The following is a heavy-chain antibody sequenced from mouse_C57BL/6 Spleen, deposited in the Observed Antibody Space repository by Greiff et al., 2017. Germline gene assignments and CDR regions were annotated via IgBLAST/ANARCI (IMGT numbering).Heavy chain of an antibody. CDR1: GYTFTSYW. V-gene: IGHV1-69*01. CDR2: IDPSDSYT. CDR3: ARRAQAHYAMDY. D-gene: IGHD3-2*02. Sequence: QVQLQQPGAELVMPGASVKLSCKASGYTFTSYWMHWVKQRPGQGLEWIGEIDPSDSYTNYNQKFKGKSTLTVDKSSSTAYMQLSSLTSEDSAVYYCARRAQAHYAMDYWGQETSVTVSS. J-gene: IGHJ4*01.